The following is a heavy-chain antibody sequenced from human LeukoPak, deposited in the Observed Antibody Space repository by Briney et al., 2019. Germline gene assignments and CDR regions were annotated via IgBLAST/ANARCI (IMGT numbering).Heavy chain of an antibody. Sequence: PGGSLRLSCAASGFTFSSYAMSWVRQAPGKGLEWVSAISGSGGSTYYADPVKGRFTISRDNSKNTLYLQMNSLRAEDTAVYYCAKEIVVVPAAIVSYYYGMDVWGQGTTVTVSS. CDR2: ISGSGGST. D-gene: IGHD2-2*02. V-gene: IGHV3-23*01. CDR3: AKEIVVVPAAIVSYYYGMDV. J-gene: IGHJ6*02. CDR1: GFTFSSYA.